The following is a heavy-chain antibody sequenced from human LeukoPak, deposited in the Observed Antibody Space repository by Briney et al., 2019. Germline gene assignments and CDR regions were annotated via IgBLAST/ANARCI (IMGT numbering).Heavy chain of an antibody. CDR1: GYTFTSYG. D-gene: IGHD3-22*01. CDR3: ARAPRRYYYDSSGYYNDY. CDR2: ISAYNGNT. Sequence: ASVKVSCKASGYTFTSYGISWVRQAPGQGLEWMGWISAYNGNTNYAQKLQGRVTMTTDTSTSTAYMELRSLRSDDTAVYYCARAPRRYYYDSSGYYNDYWGQGTLVTDSS. J-gene: IGHJ4*02. V-gene: IGHV1-18*01.